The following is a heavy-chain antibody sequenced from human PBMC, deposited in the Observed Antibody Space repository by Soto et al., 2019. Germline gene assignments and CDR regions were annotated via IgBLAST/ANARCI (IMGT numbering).Heavy chain of an antibody. D-gene: IGHD2-2*03. J-gene: IGHJ5*02. CDR3: ERVDIPLGWFDP. CDR2: IYYSGST. Sequence: PSETLSLTCTVSGGSISSYYWSWIRQPPGKGLEWIGYIYYSGSTNYNPSLKSRVTISVDTSKNQFSLKLSSVTAADTAVYYCERVDIPLGWFDPWGQGTLVTVSS. V-gene: IGHV4-59*01. CDR1: GGSISSYY.